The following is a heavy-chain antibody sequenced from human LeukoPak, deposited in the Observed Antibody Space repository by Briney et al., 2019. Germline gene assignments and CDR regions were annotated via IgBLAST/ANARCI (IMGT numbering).Heavy chain of an antibody. D-gene: IGHD3-22*01. J-gene: IGHJ4*02. V-gene: IGHV4-34*01. CDR2: INHSGST. CDR3: ARGIFYDSSGLPFDY. Sequence: SETLSLTCAVYGGSFGGYYWSWIRQPPGKGLEWIGEINHSGSTNYNPSLKSRVTISVDTSKNQFSLKLSSVTAADTAVYYCARGIFYDSSGLPFDYWGQGTLVTVSS. CDR1: GGSFGGYY.